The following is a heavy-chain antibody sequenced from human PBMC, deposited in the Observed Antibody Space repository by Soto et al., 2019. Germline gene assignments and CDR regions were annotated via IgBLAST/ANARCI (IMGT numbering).Heavy chain of an antibody. Sequence: PSETLRLTSTVSGVSISSYCWSWILQPPGKGLEWIGYIYYSGSTNYNPSLKSRVTISVDTSKNQFSLKLSSVTAADTAVYYCARHLLIQTLNPRSAFDIWGQGTMVTVSS. CDR3: ARHLLIQTLNPRSAFDI. CDR2: IYYSGST. J-gene: IGHJ3*02. V-gene: IGHV4-59*08. CDR1: GVSISSYC. D-gene: IGHD3-16*01.